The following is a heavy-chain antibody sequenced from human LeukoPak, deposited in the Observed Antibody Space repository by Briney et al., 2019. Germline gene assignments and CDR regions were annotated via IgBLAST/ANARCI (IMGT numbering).Heavy chain of an antibody. CDR1: GVTFSSYA. CDR2: ITTSGGTT. J-gene: IGHJ4*02. CDR3: AIKSRTSSPPIH. Sequence: PGGSLRLSCATSGVTFSSYAMSWVRQAPGKGLEWVSGITTSGGTTFYADSVKGRFTISSDYSKNTLYLQMNSLRAEDTAVYYCAIKSRTSSPPIHWGQGTLVTVSS. D-gene: IGHD2-2*01. V-gene: IGHV3-23*01.